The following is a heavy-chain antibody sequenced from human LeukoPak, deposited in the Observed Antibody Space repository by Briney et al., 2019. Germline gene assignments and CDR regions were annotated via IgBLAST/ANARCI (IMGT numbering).Heavy chain of an antibody. D-gene: IGHD3/OR15-3a*01. CDR3: AKEDFMASFFDY. Sequence: PGGSLRLSCAASGLNFNNYVMSLGRQAPGKRLEVVSAISGSGGSTYYADSVKGRFTISKDNSKNTLYLQMNSLRDEDTAVYYCAKEDFMASFFDYWGQGTLVTVSS. CDR1: GLNFNNYV. V-gene: IGHV3-23*01. CDR2: ISGSGGST. J-gene: IGHJ4*02.